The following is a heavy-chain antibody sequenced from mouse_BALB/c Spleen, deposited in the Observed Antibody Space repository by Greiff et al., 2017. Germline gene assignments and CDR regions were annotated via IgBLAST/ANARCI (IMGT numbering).Heavy chain of an antibody. CDR3: ARKAPREYGSAMDY. CDR2: IWSGGST. D-gene: IGHD1-1*01. CDR1: GFSLTSYG. Sequence: VKLQESGPGLVQPSQSLSITCTVSGFSLTSYGVHWVRQSPGKGLEWLGVIWSGGSTDYNAAFISRLSISKDNSKSQVFFKMNSLQANDTAIYYCARKAPREYGSAMDYWGQGTSVTVSS. J-gene: IGHJ4*01. V-gene: IGHV2-2*02.